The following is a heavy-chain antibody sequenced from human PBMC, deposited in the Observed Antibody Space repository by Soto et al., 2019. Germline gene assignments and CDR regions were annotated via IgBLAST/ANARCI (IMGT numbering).Heavy chain of an antibody. D-gene: IGHD3-10*01. CDR3: ARLMGGRALLYGSENYRPLFDY. CDR1: GFSLSTARVG. J-gene: IGHJ4*02. Sequence: GSGPTLVNPTETLTLTCTVSGFSLSTARVGVSWIRQPPGKALEWLAHIFSNDEKSYSRSLKNRLTISKDTSKSQVVLTMTNMDPVDTATYYCARLMGGRALLYGSENYRPLFDYWGQGTLVTVSS. CDR2: IFSNDEK. V-gene: IGHV2-26*01.